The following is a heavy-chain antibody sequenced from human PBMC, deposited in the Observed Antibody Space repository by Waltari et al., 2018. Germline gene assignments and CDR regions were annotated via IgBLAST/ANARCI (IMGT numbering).Heavy chain of an antibody. CDR2: IYYSGST. CDR1: GGSISSYY. V-gene: IGHV4-59*01. J-gene: IGHJ5*02. Sequence: QVQLQESGPGLVKPSETLSLTCTVSGGSISSYYWSWIRQPPGKGLEWIGYIYYSGSTNYNPSLKSRVTISVDTSKNQFSLKLSSVTAADTAVYYCASYRRTPEGLSWFDPWGQGTLVTVSS. CDR3: ASYRRTPEGLSWFDP. D-gene: IGHD2-15*01.